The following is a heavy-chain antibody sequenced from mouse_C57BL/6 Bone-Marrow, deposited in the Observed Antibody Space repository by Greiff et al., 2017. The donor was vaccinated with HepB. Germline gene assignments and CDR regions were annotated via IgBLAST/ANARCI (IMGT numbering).Heavy chain of an antibody. CDR2: IWSGGST. CDR3: ARGGPYDYDLYYYAMDY. V-gene: IGHV2-2*01. CDR1: GFSLTSYG. Sequence: QVQLQQSGPGLVQPSQSLSITCTVSGFSLTSYGVHWVRQSPGKGLEWLGVIWSGGSTDYNAAFISRLSISKDNSKSQVFFKMNSLQADDTAIYYCARGGPYDYDLYYYAMDYWGQGTSVTVSS. D-gene: IGHD2-4*01. J-gene: IGHJ4*01.